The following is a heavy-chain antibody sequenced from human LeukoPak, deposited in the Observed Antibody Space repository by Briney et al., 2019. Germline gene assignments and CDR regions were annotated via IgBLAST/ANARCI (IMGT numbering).Heavy chain of an antibody. V-gene: IGHV1-2*02. J-gene: IGHJ4*02. CDR2: TDPNSGDT. CDR1: GYTFTGHY. D-gene: IGHD1-26*01. Sequence: ASVKVSCKASGYTFTGHYIHWVRQAPGQRLEWVGWTDPNSGDTYYAQRFQGRVTMTRDTSITTAYMELSNLSSDDTAVYYCARLGIDKWDLDYWGQGTLVNVSS. CDR3: ARLGIDKWDLDY.